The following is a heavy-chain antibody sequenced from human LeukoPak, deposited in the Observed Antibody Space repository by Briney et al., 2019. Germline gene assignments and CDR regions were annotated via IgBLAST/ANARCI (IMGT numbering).Heavy chain of an antibody. J-gene: IGHJ3*02. CDR1: GGSISSYY. CDR3: ARYAEMATSYDAFDI. D-gene: IGHD5-24*01. V-gene: IGHV4-59*01. Sequence: SETLSLTCTVSGGSISSYYWSWIRQPPGNGLEWIGYIYYSGSTNYNPSLKSRVTISVDTSKNQFSLKLSSVTAADTAVYYCARYAEMATSYDAFDIWGQGTMVTVSS. CDR2: IYYSGST.